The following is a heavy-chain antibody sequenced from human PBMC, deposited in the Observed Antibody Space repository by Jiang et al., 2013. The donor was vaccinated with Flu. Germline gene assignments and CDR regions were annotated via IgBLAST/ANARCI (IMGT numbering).Heavy chain of an antibody. CDR3: ARALDYCSGGSCTNWFDP. CDR2: IIPIFGTA. Sequence: SGAEVKKPGSSVKVSCKASGGTFSSYAISWVRQAPGQGLEWMGGIIPIFGTANYAQKFQGRVTITADESTSTAYMELSSLRSEDTAVYYCARALDYCSGGSCTNWFDPWGQGTLVTVSS. CDR1: GGTFSSYA. J-gene: IGHJ5*02. D-gene: IGHD2-15*01. V-gene: IGHV1-69*01.